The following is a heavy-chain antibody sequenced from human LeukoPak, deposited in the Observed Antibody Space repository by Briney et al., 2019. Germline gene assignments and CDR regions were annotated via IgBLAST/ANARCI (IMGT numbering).Heavy chain of an antibody. CDR3: ARALHYDILTGYYLNWFDP. V-gene: IGHV4-38-2*02. CDR1: GYSISSGYY. D-gene: IGHD3-9*01. Sequence: PSETLSLTCTVSGYSISSGYYWGWIRQPPGKGLEWTGSMYLSGSTFYTPSLKSRVSISVDTSKNQFSLKLRSVTAADTAVYYCARALHYDILTGYYLNWFDPWGQGTLVTVSS. J-gene: IGHJ5*02. CDR2: MYLSGST.